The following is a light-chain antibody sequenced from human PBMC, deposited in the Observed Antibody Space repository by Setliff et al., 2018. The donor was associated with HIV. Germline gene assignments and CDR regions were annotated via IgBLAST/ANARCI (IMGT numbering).Light chain of an antibody. V-gene: IGLV2-14*03. CDR1: NRDIGDYNY. CDR2: DVT. J-gene: IGLJ2*01. Sequence: QSALTQPASVSGSPGQSITISCTGTNRDIGDYNYVSWYQRHPGKAPKLIIYDVTNRPSGVSNRFSGSKSGNTASLTISGLRAEDEAHYYCSSYTGTNTDVVFGGGTK. CDR3: SSYTGTNTDVV.